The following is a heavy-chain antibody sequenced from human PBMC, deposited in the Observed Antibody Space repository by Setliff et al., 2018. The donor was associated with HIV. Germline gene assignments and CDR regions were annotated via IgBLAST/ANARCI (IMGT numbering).Heavy chain of an antibody. CDR3: GRGVLYGLSEY. J-gene: IGHJ4*02. CDR1: GDIPRHYG. CDR2: VIPVFGEP. V-gene: IGHV1-69*13. Sequence: SVKVSCKASGDIPRHYGFNWVRQAPGQGLEWVGSVIPVFGEPHYAQRFQGRVTITADRSSNTAYMEIMSLRSDDTATYYCGRGVLYGLSEYWGPGSLVTVSP. D-gene: IGHD3-10*01.